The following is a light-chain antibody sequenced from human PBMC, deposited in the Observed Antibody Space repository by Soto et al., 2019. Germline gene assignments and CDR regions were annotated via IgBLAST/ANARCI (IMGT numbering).Light chain of an antibody. V-gene: IGLV2-8*01. CDR2: EVT. CDR3: ISYAGSDNFGV. CDR1: SSDVGGYNY. J-gene: IGLJ3*02. Sequence: QSALTQPPSASGSPGQSVTISCTGTSSDVGGYNYVSWYQQHPGKAPKLIIYEVTQRPSGVPERFSGSKSGNTASLTVSGLQTEDEADYYCISYAGSDNFGVFGGGTKLTVL.